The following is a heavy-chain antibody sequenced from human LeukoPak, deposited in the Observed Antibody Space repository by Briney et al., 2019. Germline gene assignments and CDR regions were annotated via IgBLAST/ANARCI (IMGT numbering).Heavy chain of an antibody. CDR2: ISSSGSTM. V-gene: IGHV3-48*03. D-gene: IGHD6-13*01. J-gene: IGHJ4*02. CDR3: ARSGYSSSWYMF. CDR1: GFTFSSYE. Sequence: GGSLRLSCAASGFTFSSYEMNWVRQAPGKGLEWVSYISSSGSTMYYADSVKGRFTISRDNAKNSLSLQMNSLRAEDTAFYYCARSGYSSSWYMFWGQGSLVTVSS.